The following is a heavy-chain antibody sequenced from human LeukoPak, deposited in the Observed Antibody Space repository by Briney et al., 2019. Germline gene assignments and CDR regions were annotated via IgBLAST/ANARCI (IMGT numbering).Heavy chain of an antibody. CDR3: ARGEVWGYSSTMMP. CDR2: ISAYSGNT. CDR1: GYTFTSYG. J-gene: IGHJ5*02. Sequence: ASVKVSCKASGYTFTSYGISWVRQAPGQGLEWMGWISAYSGNTNYAQKLQGRVTMTSDTSTSTAYMELRSLRSDDTAVYYCARGEVWGYSSTMMPWGQGTLVTVSS. D-gene: IGHD6-13*01. V-gene: IGHV1-18*01.